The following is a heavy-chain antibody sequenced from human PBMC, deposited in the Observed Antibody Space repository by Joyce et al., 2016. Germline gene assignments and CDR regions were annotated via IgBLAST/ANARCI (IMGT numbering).Heavy chain of an antibody. V-gene: IGHV3-33*01. CDR3: ARDWAVADPYFDS. Sequence: QARLVESGGGVVQPGRSLRLSCAASGFKLYNYGMHWVRQAPGKGLEWVAVIWYDGTNKYYADSVKGRFTISRDTSKNMLYLQMTSLRVEDTAVYYCARDWAVADPYFDSWGQGTPVTVSS. J-gene: IGHJ4*02. CDR1: GFKLYNYG. CDR2: IWYDGTNK. D-gene: IGHD6-19*01.